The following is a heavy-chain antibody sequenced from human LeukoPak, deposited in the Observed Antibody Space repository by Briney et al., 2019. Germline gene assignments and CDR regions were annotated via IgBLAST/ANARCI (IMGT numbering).Heavy chain of an antibody. Sequence: GASVRVSCKVSGYTLTELSMHWVRQAPGKGLEWMGGFDPEDGETIYAQKFQGRVTMTEDTPTDTAYMELSSLRSEDTAVYYCASMATIAPSNFDYWGQGTLVTVSS. CDR1: GYTLTELS. J-gene: IGHJ4*02. CDR2: FDPEDGET. CDR3: ASMATIAPSNFDY. V-gene: IGHV1-24*01. D-gene: IGHD5-18*01.